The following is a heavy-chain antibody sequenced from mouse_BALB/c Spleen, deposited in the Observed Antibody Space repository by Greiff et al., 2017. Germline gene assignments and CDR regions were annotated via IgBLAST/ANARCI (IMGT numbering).Heavy chain of an antibody. CDR2: IDPSDSYT. V-gene: IGHV1S127*01. J-gene: IGHJ2*01. Sequence: QVQLQQPGAELVKPGASVKMSCKASGYTFTSYWMHWVKQRPGQGLEWIGVIDPSDSYTSYNQKFKGKATLTVDTSSSTAYMQLSSLTSEDSAVYYCTRGTTVVAYYFDYWGQGTTLTVSS. CDR3: TRGTTVVAYYFDY. CDR1: GYTFTSYW. D-gene: IGHD1-1*01.